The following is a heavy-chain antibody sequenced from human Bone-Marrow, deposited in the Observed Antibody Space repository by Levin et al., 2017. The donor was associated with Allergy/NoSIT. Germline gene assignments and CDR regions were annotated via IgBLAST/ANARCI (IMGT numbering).Heavy chain of an antibody. V-gene: IGHV3-48*04. CDR3: AREPAGRYCGGGSCADYYGMDV. J-gene: IGHJ6*02. Sequence: TGESLKISCAASGFSFSTYSMTWVRQAPGKGLEWISYINTNSATIYYSDSVKDRFTISRDNAKHSLDLQMNSLRVEDTAVYYCAREPAGRYCGGGSCADYYGMDVWGQGTKVTVS. CDR1: GFSFSTYS. CDR2: INTNSATI. D-gene: IGHD2-21*01.